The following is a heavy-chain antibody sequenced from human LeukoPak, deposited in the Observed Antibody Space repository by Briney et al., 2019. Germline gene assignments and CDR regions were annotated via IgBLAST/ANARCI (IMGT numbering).Heavy chain of an antibody. V-gene: IGHV1-69*04. Sequence: SVKVSCKASGYTFTSYGISWVRQAPGQGLEWMGRIIPILGIANYAQKFQGRVTITADKSTSTAYMELSSLRSEDTAVYYCARVRNYYDSSGYVYYYGMDVWGQGTTVTVSS. CDR3: ARVRNYYDSSGYVYYYGMDV. CDR1: GYTFTSYG. D-gene: IGHD3-22*01. CDR2: IIPILGIA. J-gene: IGHJ6*02.